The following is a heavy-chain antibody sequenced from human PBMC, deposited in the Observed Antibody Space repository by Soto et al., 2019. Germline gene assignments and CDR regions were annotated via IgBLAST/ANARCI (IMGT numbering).Heavy chain of an antibody. CDR2: ISSGGGSP. CDR1: GFNFSSYA. Sequence: EVHLLESGGGLVQPGGSLRLSCAASGFNFSSYAMSWVRQAPGKGLEWVSGISSGGGSPYNADSVKGRFTISRDNSKNTLYLQMNSLRAADTAVYFCAKGDGRIVPRHFESWGQGTLVTVSS. V-gene: IGHV3-23*01. J-gene: IGHJ4*02. D-gene: IGHD6-6*01. CDR3: AKGDGRIVPRHFES.